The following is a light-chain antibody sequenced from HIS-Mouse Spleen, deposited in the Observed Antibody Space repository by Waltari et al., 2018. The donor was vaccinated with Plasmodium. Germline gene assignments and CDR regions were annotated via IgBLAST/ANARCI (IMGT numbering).Light chain of an antibody. Sequence: EIVLTQSPGTLSLSPGERATLSCRASQSVSSSYLAWYQQKPGQAPRLLILGASSRATGIPDRFSGSGSGTDFTLTISRLEPEDFAVYYCQQYNNWPLTFGGGTKVEIK. CDR1: QSVSSSY. J-gene: IGKJ4*01. CDR3: QQYNNWPLT. V-gene: IGKV3-20*01. CDR2: GAS.